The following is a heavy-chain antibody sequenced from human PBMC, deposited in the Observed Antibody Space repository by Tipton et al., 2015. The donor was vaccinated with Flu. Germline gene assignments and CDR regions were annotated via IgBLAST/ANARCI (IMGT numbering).Heavy chain of an antibody. Sequence: GSLRLSCAASGFTFNSYWMHWVRQSPGKGLVWVSHINVDGSSANYADFVEGRFTISRDNARNTLYLEMNSLRPEDTAVYYCGRDSMILPKWGQGTLVTVSS. V-gene: IGHV3-74*01. CDR1: GFTFNSYW. CDR2: INVDGSSA. CDR3: GRDSMILPK. D-gene: IGHD1-26*01. J-gene: IGHJ4*02.